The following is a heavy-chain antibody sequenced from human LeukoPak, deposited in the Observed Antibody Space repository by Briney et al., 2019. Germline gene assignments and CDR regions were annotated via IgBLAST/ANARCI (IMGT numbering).Heavy chain of an antibody. V-gene: IGHV3-7*01. Sequence: LGGSLRLSCTASGFPFSNYWMNWVRQAPGKGLEGLANIKKDGSEMYYVDSVKGRFTVSRDNAKNSLYLQVNSLRAEDTVVYYCPSCLSDGTSAYCAFDIWGQGTMVIVSS. CDR1: GFPFSNYW. CDR2: IKKDGSEM. CDR3: PSCLSDGTSAYCAFDI. D-gene: IGHD3-22*01. J-gene: IGHJ3*02.